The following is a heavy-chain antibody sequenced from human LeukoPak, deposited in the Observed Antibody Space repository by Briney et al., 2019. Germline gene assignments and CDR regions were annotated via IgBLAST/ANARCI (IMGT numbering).Heavy chain of an antibody. CDR1: GFTFSSYG. D-gene: IGHD3-22*01. J-gene: IGHJ4*02. V-gene: IGHV3-33*01. CDR3: ARLYYYDSSGNAGDY. CDR2: IWYDGSNK. Sequence: GGSLRLSCAASGFTFSSYGTHWVRQAPGKGLEWVAVIWYDGSNKYYADSVKGRFTISRDNSKDTLYLQMNSLRAEDTAVYYCARLYYYDSSGNAGDYWGQGTLVTVSS.